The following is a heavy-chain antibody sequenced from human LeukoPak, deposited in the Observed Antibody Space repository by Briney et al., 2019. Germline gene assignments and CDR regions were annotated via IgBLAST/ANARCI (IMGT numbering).Heavy chain of an antibody. Sequence: GGSLRLSCAASGFTFSTYWMSWVRQVPGKGPEWVANIKQDGGEKYYVDSVKGRFTISRDNAKDSLYLQMNSLRAEDTAVYYCARDAFSRISIFGVVSDAFDIWGHGTMVTVSS. CDR3: ARDAFSRISIFGVVSDAFDI. V-gene: IGHV3-7*01. J-gene: IGHJ3*02. CDR1: GFTFSTYW. D-gene: IGHD3-3*01. CDR2: IKQDGGEK.